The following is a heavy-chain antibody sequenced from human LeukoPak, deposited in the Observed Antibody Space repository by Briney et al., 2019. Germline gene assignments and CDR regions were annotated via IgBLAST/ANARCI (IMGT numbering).Heavy chain of an antibody. CDR1: GYTLTELS. Sequence: ASVKVSCKVSGYTLTELSMHWVRHAPGKGLEWMGGFDPEDGETIYAQKFQGRVTMTEDTSTDTAYMELSSLRSEDTAVYYCATVPPSMVRGVTSFDYWGQGTLVTVSS. V-gene: IGHV1-24*01. CDR2: FDPEDGET. CDR3: ATVPPSMVRGVTSFDY. J-gene: IGHJ4*02. D-gene: IGHD3-10*01.